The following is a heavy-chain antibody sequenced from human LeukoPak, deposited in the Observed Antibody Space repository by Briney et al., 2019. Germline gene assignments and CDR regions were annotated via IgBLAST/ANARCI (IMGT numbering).Heavy chain of an antibody. V-gene: IGHV3-9*01. CDR3: AKGIYSSGWSYFDY. Sequence: SLRLSCAASGFTFDDYAMHWVRQAPGKGLEWVSGISWNSGSIGYADSVKGRFTISRDNSKNTLYLQMNSLRAEDTAVYYCAKGIYSSGWSYFDYWGHGTLVTVSS. CDR2: ISWNSGSI. CDR1: GFTFDDYA. D-gene: IGHD6-19*01. J-gene: IGHJ4*01.